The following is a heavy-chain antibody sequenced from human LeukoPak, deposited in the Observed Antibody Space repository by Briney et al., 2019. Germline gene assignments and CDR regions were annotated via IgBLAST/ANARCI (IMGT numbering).Heavy chain of an antibody. Sequence: PGRSLRLSCAASGFTFSSYAMHWVRQAPGKGLEWVAVISYDGGNKYSADSVKGRFTISRDNSKNTLYLQMNSLRAEDTAVYYCAKGYCYDSSGPFDYWGQGTLVTVSS. D-gene: IGHD3-22*01. V-gene: IGHV3-30*04. CDR3: AKGYCYDSSGPFDY. CDR2: ISYDGGNK. J-gene: IGHJ4*02. CDR1: GFTFSSYA.